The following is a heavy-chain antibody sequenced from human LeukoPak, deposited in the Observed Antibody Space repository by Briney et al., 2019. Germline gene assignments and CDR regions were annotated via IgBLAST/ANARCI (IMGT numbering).Heavy chain of an antibody. D-gene: IGHD1-14*01. CDR1: GFALTSYA. V-gene: IGHV3-23*01. CDR3: AKQFLETS. Sequence: QTGGSLRLSCAASGFALTSYAMTWVRQAPGKGLEWVSTINAVDTNTYYADSVKGRFTVSRDNSKNTLYLQMNSLRAEDTAVYYCAKQFLETSWGQGTLVTVSS. J-gene: IGHJ4*02. CDR2: INAVDTNT.